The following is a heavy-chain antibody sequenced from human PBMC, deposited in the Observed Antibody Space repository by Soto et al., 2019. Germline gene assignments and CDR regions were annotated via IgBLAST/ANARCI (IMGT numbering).Heavy chain of an antibody. V-gene: IGHV4-59*11. CDR2: VYYNGIT. D-gene: IGHD2-15*01. CDR1: GGSINNHY. Sequence: PSETLSLTCTVSGGSINNHYWSWIRQPPGKGLEWLGYVYYNGITNYNPSLKSRVTISVDTSKNQVSLNLTSLTAADTAVYYCVGGWLLHAFDIWGQGTVVTVSS. J-gene: IGHJ3*02. CDR3: VGGWLLHAFDI.